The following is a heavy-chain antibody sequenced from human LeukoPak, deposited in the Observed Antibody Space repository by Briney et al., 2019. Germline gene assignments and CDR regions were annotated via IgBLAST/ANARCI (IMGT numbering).Heavy chain of an antibody. V-gene: IGHV4-34*01. CDR3: ARGRLKQWLVRYADYYYGMDV. CDR2: INHSGST. Sequence: KPSETLSLTCAVYGGSFSGYYWSWIRQPPGKGLEWIGEINHSGSTNYNPSLKSRVTISVATSKNQFSLKLSSVTAADTAVYYCARGRLKQWLVRYADYYYGMDVWGQGTTVTVSS. D-gene: IGHD6-19*01. J-gene: IGHJ6*02. CDR1: GGSFSGYY.